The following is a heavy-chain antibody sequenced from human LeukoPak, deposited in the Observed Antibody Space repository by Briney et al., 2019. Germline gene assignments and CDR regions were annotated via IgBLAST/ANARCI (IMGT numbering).Heavy chain of an antibody. CDR3: AKARGGYGDWIDY. D-gene: IGHD4-17*01. Sequence: QTGGSLRLSCAASGFTFSSYAMGWVRQAPGKGLEWVSAISGSGGSTYYADSVKGRFTISRDNSKNTLYLQMNSLRAEDTAVYYCAKARGGYGDWIDYWGQGTLVTVSS. J-gene: IGHJ4*02. CDR2: ISGSGGST. V-gene: IGHV3-23*01. CDR1: GFTFSSYA.